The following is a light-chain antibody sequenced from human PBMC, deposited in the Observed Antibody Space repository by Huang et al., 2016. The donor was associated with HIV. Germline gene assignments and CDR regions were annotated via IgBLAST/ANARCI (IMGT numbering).Light chain of an antibody. CDR3: QQYNNWPPLT. J-gene: IGKJ4*01. CDR1: QRVSSN. Sequence: EIVMTQSPATLSVSPGERATLSCRTSQRVSSNLAGYQQKPGQAPRRLIYCASTRAAGCPARFSGSGSGTEFTLTISSLQSEDFAVYYCQQYNNWPPLTFGGGTKVEIK. CDR2: CAS. V-gene: IGKV3-15*01.